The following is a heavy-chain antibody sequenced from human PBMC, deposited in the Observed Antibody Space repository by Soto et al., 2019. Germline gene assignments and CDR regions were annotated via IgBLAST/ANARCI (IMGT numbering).Heavy chain of an antibody. D-gene: IGHD3-10*01. CDR1: GFTFSSYG. V-gene: IGHV3-33*01. J-gene: IGHJ6*02. CDR3: ARDGNYGSGSYSRTYYYGMDV. Sequence: GGSLRLSCAASGFTFSSYGMHWVRQAPGKGLEWVAVIWYDGSNKYYADSVKGRFTISRDNSKNTLYLQMNSLRAEDTAVYYCARDGNYGSGSYSRTYYYGMDVWGQGTTVPSP. CDR2: IWYDGSNK.